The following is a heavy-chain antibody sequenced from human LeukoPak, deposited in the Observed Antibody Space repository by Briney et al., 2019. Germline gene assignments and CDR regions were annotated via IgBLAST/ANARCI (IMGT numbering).Heavy chain of an antibody. CDR3: ARAGYYYGSGSYYTNYYYYYGMDV. J-gene: IGHJ6*02. V-gene: IGHV4-30-4*01. CDR2: IYYSGST. CDR1: GGSISSGDYY. D-gene: IGHD3-10*01. Sequence: SETLSLTCTVSGGSISSGDYYWSWIRQPPGKGLEWIGYIYYSGSTYYNPSLKSRVTISVDTSKNQFSLKLSSVTAADTAVYYCARAGYYYGSGSYYTNYYYYYGMDVWGQGTTVTVSS.